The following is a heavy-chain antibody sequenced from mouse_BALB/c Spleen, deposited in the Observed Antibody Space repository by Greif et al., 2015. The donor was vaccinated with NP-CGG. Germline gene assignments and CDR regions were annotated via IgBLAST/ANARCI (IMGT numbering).Heavy chain of an antibody. Sequence: EVMLVESGGGLVKPGGSLKLSCAASGFTFSSYTMSWVRQTPEKRLEWVATISSGGSYTYYPDSVKGRFTISRDNAKNTLYLQMSSLKSEDTAMYYCTDGYGDFDYWGQGTTLTVSS. CDR3: TDGYGDFDY. J-gene: IGHJ2*01. D-gene: IGHD2-3*01. V-gene: IGHV5-6-4*01. CDR2: ISSGGSYT. CDR1: GFTFSSYT.